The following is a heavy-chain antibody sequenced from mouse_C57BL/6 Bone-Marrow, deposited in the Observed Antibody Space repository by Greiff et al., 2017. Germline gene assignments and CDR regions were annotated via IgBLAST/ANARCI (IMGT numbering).Heavy chain of an antibody. J-gene: IGHJ3*01. CDR2: ISSGGSYT. V-gene: IGHV5-6*02. D-gene: IGHD1-1*01. CDR1: GFTFSSYG. CDR3: ARLRLLRFAY. Sequence: EVKLVESGGDLVKPGGSLKLSCAASGFTFSSYGMSWVRQTPDKRLEWVATISSGGSYTYYPDSVKGRFTISRDNDKNTLYLQMSSLKSEDTAMYYCARLRLLRFAYWGQGTLVTVSA.